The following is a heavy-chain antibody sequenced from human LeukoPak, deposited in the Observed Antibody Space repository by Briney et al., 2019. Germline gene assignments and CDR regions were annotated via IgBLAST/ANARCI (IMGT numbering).Heavy chain of an antibody. CDR1: GYTFTSYD. Sequence: ASVKVSCKASGYTFTSYDINWVRQATGQGLEWMGWMNPNSGNTGYAQKFQGRVTMTRNTSISTAYMELSSLRSEGTAVYYCARVLLVTTSAFDIWGQGTMVTVSS. D-gene: IGHD4-17*01. J-gene: IGHJ3*02. CDR3: ARVLLVTTSAFDI. V-gene: IGHV1-8*01. CDR2: MNPNSGNT.